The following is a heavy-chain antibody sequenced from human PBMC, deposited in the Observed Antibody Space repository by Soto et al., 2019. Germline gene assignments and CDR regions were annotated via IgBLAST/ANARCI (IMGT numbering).Heavy chain of an antibody. J-gene: IGHJ5*02. CDR1: GGTFSSYA. D-gene: IGHD6-19*01. CDR3: AKDPSKSSGWYYDWFDP. V-gene: IGHV1-69*06. CDR2: IIPIFGTA. Sequence: GASVKVSCKASGGTFSSYAISWVRQAPGQGLEWMGGIIPIFGTANYAQKFQGRVTITADNSKNTLYLQMNSLRAEDTAVYYCAKDPSKSSGWYYDWFDPWGQGTLVTVSS.